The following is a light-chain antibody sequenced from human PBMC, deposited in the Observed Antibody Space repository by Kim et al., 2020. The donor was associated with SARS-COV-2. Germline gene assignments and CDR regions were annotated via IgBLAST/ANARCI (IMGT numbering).Light chain of an antibody. CDR1: KLGDKY. CDR2: QDT. V-gene: IGLV3-1*01. CDR3: QAWDRSTVV. Sequence: SYELTQPPSMSVSPGQTASITCSGNKLGDKYASWYQQGPGQSPVVVIYQDTKRPSGIPERFSGSNSGNTATLTISGTQTMDEADYYCQAWDRSTVVFGGG. J-gene: IGLJ2*01.